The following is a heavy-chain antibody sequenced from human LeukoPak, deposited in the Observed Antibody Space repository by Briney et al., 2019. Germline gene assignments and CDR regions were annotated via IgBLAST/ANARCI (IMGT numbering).Heavy chain of an antibody. Sequence: ASVKVSCRASGYTFTGYYMHWVRQAPGPGLEWMGWINPNSAGTNYAQDFHGRVTMTRDTSISTAYMQLSRLRSDDTAVYYCARVGYYDILTGTDWGQGTLVTVSS. CDR1: GYTFTGYY. CDR2: INPNSAGT. V-gene: IGHV1-2*02. J-gene: IGHJ4*02. CDR3: ARVGYYDILTGTD. D-gene: IGHD3-9*01.